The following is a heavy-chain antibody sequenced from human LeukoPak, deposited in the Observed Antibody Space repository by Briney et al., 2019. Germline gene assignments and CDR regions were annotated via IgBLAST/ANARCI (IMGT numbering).Heavy chain of an antibody. CDR3: ARDRGSGSSGYYYYWYFDL. CDR1: GGTCSSYA. CDR2: IIPIFGTA. Sequence: SVKVSCKASGGTCSSYAISWVRQAPGQGLEWMGGIIPIFGTANYAQKFQGRVTITADESTSTAYMELSSLRSEDTAVYYCARDRGSGSSGYYYYWYFDLWGRGTLVTVSS. D-gene: IGHD3-22*01. V-gene: IGHV1-69*13. J-gene: IGHJ2*01.